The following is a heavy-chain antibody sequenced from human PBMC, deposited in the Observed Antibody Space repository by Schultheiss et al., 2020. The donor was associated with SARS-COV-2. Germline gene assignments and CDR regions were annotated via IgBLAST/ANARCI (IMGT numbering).Heavy chain of an antibody. D-gene: IGHD6-6*01. CDR2: IIPNFGTA. CDR1: GGTFSSYA. V-gene: IGHV1-69*05. J-gene: IGHJ6*02. Sequence: SVKVSCKASGGTFSSYAISWVRQAPGQGLEWMGGIIPNFGTANYAQKFQGRVTMTRDTSTSTVYMELSSLRSEDTAVYYCARDRPDPHGMDVWGQGTTVTVSS. CDR3: ARDRPDPHGMDV.